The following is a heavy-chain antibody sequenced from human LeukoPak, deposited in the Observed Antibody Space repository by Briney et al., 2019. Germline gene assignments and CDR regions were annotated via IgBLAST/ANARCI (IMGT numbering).Heavy chain of an antibody. V-gene: IGHV1-2*02. CDR2: INPNSGGT. CDR3: ARTIFGVVYFDY. Sequence: ASVKVSCKASGYTFTSYYMHWVRQAPGQGLEWMGWINPNSGGTNYAQKFQGRVTMTRDTSISTAYMELSRLRSDDTAVYYCARTIFGVVYFDYWGQGTLVTVSS. J-gene: IGHJ4*02. CDR1: GYTFTSYY. D-gene: IGHD3-3*01.